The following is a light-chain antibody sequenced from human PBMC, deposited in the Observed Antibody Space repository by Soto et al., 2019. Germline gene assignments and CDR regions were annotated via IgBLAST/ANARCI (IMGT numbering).Light chain of an antibody. V-gene: IGLV2-14*01. J-gene: IGLJ2*01. Sequence: QSLLTQPASVSGSPGQSITISCAGTRDDIGAYDYVSWYQQHPGNAPKLLVYEVTNRPSGVSDRFSGSKSGNTASLTISGLQAEDEADYYGNSYTNSRAVVFGRGTKVTVL. CDR1: RDDIGAYDY. CDR3: NSYTNSRAVV. CDR2: EVT.